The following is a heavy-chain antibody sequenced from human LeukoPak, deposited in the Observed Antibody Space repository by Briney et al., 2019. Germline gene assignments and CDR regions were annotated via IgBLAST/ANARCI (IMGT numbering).Heavy chain of an antibody. Sequence: SETLSLTCAVYGGSFSGYYWSWIRQPPGKGLEWIGEINHSGSTNYNPSLKSRVTISVDTSKNQFSLKLSSVTAADTAVYYCARGREYSSSSFVFDYWGQGTLVTVSS. CDR1: GGSFSGYY. D-gene: IGHD6-6*01. CDR2: INHSGST. CDR3: ARGREYSSSSFVFDY. V-gene: IGHV4-34*01. J-gene: IGHJ4*02.